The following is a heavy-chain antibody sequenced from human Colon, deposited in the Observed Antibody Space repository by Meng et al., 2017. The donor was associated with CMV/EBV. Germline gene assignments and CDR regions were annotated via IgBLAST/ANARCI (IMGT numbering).Heavy chain of an antibody. CDR3: ARDSNLSGLAY. D-gene: IGHD3-10*01. V-gene: IGHV4-61*02. CDR1: GFSLSTSG. CDR2: VYISGNT. Sequence: KESGPTLVKPTQTLTLTCTFSGFSLSTSGVGVGWIRQPAGKGLEWIGRVYISGNTNYNPSLKSRVTMSIDTSKNQLSLNIRSVTAADTAVYYCARDSNLSGLAYWGQGTLVTVSS. J-gene: IGHJ4*02.